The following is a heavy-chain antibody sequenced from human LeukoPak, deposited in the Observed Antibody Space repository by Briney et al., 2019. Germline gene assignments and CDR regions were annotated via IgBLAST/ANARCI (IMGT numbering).Heavy chain of an antibody. CDR3: ARGEYCGGDCYSD. J-gene: IGHJ4*02. CDR2: ISSSSSYI. D-gene: IGHD2-21*02. Sequence: PEGSLRLSCAASGFTFSSYSMNWVRQAPGKGLEWVSSISSSSSYIYYADSVKGRFTISRDNAKNSLYLQMNSLRAEDTAVYYCARGEYCGGDCYSDWGQGTLVTVSS. CDR1: GFTFSSYS. V-gene: IGHV3-21*01.